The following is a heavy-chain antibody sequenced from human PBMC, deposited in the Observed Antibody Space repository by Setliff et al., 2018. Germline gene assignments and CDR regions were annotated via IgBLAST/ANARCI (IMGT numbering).Heavy chain of an antibody. CDR1: GFTFSRYS. V-gene: IGHV3-48*01. J-gene: IGHJ5*02. Sequence: RLSCAASGFTFSRYSMNWVRQGPGKGLEWVSYISASSSTIYYSGSVKGRFTTSRDNAKNSLFLQMNGLRADDTAVYYCARDLDGGNGHDLWGRGTLVTVSS. CDR3: ARDLDGGNGHDL. D-gene: IGHD2-15*01. CDR2: ISASSSTI.